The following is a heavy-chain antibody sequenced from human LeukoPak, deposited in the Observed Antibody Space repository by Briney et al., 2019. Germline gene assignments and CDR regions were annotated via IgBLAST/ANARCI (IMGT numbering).Heavy chain of an antibody. V-gene: IGHV4-34*01. D-gene: IGHD6-6*01. Sequence: SETLSLTCAVYGGSFSGYYWSWIRQPPGKGLEWIGEINHSGSTNYNPSLKSRVTISVDTSKNQFSLKLSSVTAADTAVYYCAGGYGIAARPVDYWGQGTLVTVSS. CDR3: AGGYGIAARPVDY. CDR2: INHSGST. J-gene: IGHJ4*02. CDR1: GGSFSGYY.